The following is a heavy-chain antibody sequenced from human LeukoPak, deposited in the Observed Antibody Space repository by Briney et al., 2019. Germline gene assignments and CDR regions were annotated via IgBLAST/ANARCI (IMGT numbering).Heavy chain of an antibody. D-gene: IGHD5-18*01. CDR1: GYSISSGYY. V-gene: IGHV4-38-2*02. CDR3: ARENVDTAMVTQGFFDY. CDR2: IYHSGST. Sequence: SETLSLTCTVSGYSISSGYYWGWIRQPPGKGLEWIGCIYHSGSTYHNPSLKSRVTISVDTSKNQFSLKLSSVTAADTAVYYCARENVDTAMVTQGFFDYWGQGTLVTVSS. J-gene: IGHJ4*02.